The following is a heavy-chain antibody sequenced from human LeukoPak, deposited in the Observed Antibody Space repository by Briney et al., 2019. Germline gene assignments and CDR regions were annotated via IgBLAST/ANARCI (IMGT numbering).Heavy chain of an antibody. D-gene: IGHD5-12*01. Sequence: PGRSLRLSCAVSGFTFITMSWVRQAPGKGLEWVAGINESGGVTYYADSVKGRFIISRDKSKSTLYLQMNSLRAEDTAVYYCVKGSYRGYEFDYWGQGTLVTVSS. V-gene: IGHV3-23*01. CDR1: GFTFIT. CDR2: INESGGVT. CDR3: VKGSYRGYEFDY. J-gene: IGHJ4*02.